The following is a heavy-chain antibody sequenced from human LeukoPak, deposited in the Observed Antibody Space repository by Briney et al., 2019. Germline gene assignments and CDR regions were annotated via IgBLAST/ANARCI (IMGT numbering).Heavy chain of an antibody. Sequence: PGGSLRLSCAASGFTFSSDAMSWVRQAPGKGLEWVSAISGSGGSTYYADSVKGRLTISRDNSKNTLYLQMNSLRAEDTAVYYCAKDATIAARPAYFDYWGQGTLVTVSS. CDR2: ISGSGGST. CDR1: GFTFSSDA. D-gene: IGHD6-6*01. V-gene: IGHV3-23*01. CDR3: AKDATIAARPAYFDY. J-gene: IGHJ4*02.